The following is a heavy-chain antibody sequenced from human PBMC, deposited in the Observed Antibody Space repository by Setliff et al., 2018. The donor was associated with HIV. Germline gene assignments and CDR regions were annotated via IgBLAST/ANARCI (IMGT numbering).Heavy chain of an antibody. CDR1: GGSIDNYY. CDR3: ARDRGSGWYGYFQQ. V-gene: IGHV4-59*01. Sequence: TSETLSLTCIVSGGSIDNYYWNWVRQPPGKGPEWIGNMCHNENGVTTNQNPSLKSRVVIYLDRTKNEFSLSLFSATTADTAVYYCARDRGSGWYGYFQQWGQGSQVTVSS. D-gene: IGHD6-19*01. CDR2: MCHNENGVTT. J-gene: IGHJ1*01.